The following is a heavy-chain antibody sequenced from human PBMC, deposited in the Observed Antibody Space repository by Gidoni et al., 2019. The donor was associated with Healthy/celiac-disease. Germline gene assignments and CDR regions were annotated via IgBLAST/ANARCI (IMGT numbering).Heavy chain of an antibody. CDR3: ARIYGDYGNGTGY. V-gene: IGHV1-69*01. D-gene: IGHD4-17*01. CDR2: ISPILGTA. Sequence: QVPLVQSGAEVKKPRSSVKVSCKASVGTFSSYAISGVRQAPGQGLEWMGGISPILGTANYAQKFQGRVTITADESTSTAYMELSSLRSEDTAVYYCARIYGDYGNGTGYWGQGTLVTVSS. J-gene: IGHJ4*02. CDR1: VGTFSSYA.